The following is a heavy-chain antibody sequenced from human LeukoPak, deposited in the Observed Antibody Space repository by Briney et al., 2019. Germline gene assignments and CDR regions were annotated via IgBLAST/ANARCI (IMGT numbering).Heavy chain of an antibody. V-gene: IGHV4-39*07. CDR2: IYYSGST. D-gene: IGHD3-10*01. CDR3: ATKIGLLWFGELLFYYFDY. CDR1: GGSLSSSSYY. Sequence: SETLSLTCTVSGGSLSSSSYYWGWIHQPPGKGLEWIVSIYYSGSTYYNPSLKSRVTISVDTSKNQFSLKLSSVTAADTAVYYCATKIGLLWFGELLFYYFDYWGQGTLVTVSS. J-gene: IGHJ4*02.